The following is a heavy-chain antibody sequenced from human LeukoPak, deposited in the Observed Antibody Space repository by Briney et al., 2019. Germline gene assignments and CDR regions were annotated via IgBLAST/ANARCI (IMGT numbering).Heavy chain of an antibody. V-gene: IGHV3-21*01. CDR2: ISSSSSYI. Sequence: GGSLRLSCAASGFTFSSYSMNWVRQAPGKGLEWVSSISSSSSYIYYADSVKGRFTISRDNAKNSLYLQMNSLRAEDTAVYYCARGRFLEWSYDFQHRGQGTLVTVSS. J-gene: IGHJ1*01. CDR1: GFTFSSYS. D-gene: IGHD3-3*01. CDR3: ARGRFLEWSYDFQH.